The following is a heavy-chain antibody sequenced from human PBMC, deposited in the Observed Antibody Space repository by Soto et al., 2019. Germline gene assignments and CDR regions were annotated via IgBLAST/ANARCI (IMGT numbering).Heavy chain of an antibody. D-gene: IGHD2-2*01. J-gene: IGHJ6*02. CDR2: MSGSGGST. CDR1: GFNFRSYV. V-gene: IGHV3-23*01. CDR3: AKDREGCGTTKCYLYGMDV. Sequence: EVPLLESGGGLVQPGGSLRLSCAASGFNFRSYVMSWVRQAPGKGLEWVAGMSGSGGSTYYADSVKGRFTISRDNSKNTLDLEMNSLRAEDTAVYYCAKDREGCGTTKCYLYGMDVWGQGTTVAVSS.